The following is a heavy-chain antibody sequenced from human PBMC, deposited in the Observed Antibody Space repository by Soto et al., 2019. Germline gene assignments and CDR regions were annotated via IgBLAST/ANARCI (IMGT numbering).Heavy chain of an antibody. J-gene: IGHJ5*02. Sequence: SETLSLTCTVSGGSVSSGSYYWSWIRQPPGKGLEWIGYIYYSGSTNYNPSLKSRVTISVDTSKNQFSLKLSSVTAADTAVYYCARDPCSGGSCFQNWFDPWGQGTLVTVSS. V-gene: IGHV4-61*01. D-gene: IGHD2-15*01. CDR3: ARDPCSGGSCFQNWFDP. CDR1: GGSVSSGSYY. CDR2: IYYSGST.